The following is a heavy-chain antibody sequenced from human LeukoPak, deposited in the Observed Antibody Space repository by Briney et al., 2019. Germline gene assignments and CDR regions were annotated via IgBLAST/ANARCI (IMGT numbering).Heavy chain of an antibody. J-gene: IGHJ4*02. CDR1: GGSISDDNYY. CDR3: ASLRVPGDFDY. D-gene: IGHD2-8*02. V-gene: IGHV4-39*01. Sequence: PSETLSLTCTVSGGSISDDNYYWAWIRQPPGKGLEWIGNISSRKYTYYNLSLESRITISADTSRNQFSLKMRSVTAADTAVYYCASLRVPGDFDYWGQGTLVTVSS. CDR2: ISSRKYT.